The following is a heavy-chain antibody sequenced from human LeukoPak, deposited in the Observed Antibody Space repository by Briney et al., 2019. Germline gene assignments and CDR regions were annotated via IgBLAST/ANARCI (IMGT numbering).Heavy chain of an antibody. CDR2: INAGNGNT. D-gene: IGHD5-18*01. CDR3: ARAPRHVGSYGYNLDY. Sequence: ASVKVSCKASGYDFTKYAVQWVRQAPGQRLEWMGWINAGNGNTKYSQEFQGRVTITRDTSASTAYMELSSLRSEDMAVYYCARAPRHVGSYGYNLDYWGQGTLVTVSS. V-gene: IGHV1-3*03. CDR1: GYDFTKYA. J-gene: IGHJ4*02.